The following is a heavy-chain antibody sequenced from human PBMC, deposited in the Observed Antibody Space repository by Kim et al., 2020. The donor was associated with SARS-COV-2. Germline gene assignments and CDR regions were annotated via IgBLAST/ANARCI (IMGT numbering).Heavy chain of an antibody. CDR1: GYTFTNYG. CDR2: IRVYNGNA. Sequence: ASVKVSCKASGYTFTNYGISWVRQAPGQGLEWMGWIRVYNGNAKYAQKLQGRLTMTTDTATNTAYMELRSLRSDDTAVYYCARAGTTSGTTVPDYWGQGTLVTVSS. J-gene: IGHJ4*02. CDR3: ARAGTTSGTTVPDY. V-gene: IGHV1-18*01. D-gene: IGHD1-1*01.